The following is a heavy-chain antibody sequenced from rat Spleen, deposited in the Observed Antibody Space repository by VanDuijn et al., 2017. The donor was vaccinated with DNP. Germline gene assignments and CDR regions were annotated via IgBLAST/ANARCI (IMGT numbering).Heavy chain of an antibody. V-gene: IGHV3-1*01. J-gene: IGHJ2*01. D-gene: IGHD1-5*01. CDR1: GSSITSNY. CDR3: ARWYNYFDY. Sequence: EVRLQESGPGLVKPSQSLSLTCSVTGSSITSNYWGWIRQFPGNKMEYIGHISFSGSPNYNPSLKSRISITRDTSKNLFFLHLDSVTTEDTATYYCARWYNYFDYWGQGVMVTVSS. CDR2: ISFSGSP.